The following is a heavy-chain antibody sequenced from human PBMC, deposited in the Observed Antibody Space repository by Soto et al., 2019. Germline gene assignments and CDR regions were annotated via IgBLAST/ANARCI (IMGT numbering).Heavy chain of an antibody. CDR2: ITGSAGST. CDR3: AKDRNRWLRFDLGY. J-gene: IGHJ4*02. V-gene: IGHV3-23*01. Sequence: EVPLLESGGGLVQPGGSLRLSCAASGFTFSSYAMSWVRQAPGKGLEWVSSITGSAGSTYYADSVKGRFTISRDNSRSRLYLQMNSLRAEDTAVYYCAKDRNRWLRFDLGYWGQGTLVTVSS. CDR1: GFTFSSYA. D-gene: IGHD5-12*01.